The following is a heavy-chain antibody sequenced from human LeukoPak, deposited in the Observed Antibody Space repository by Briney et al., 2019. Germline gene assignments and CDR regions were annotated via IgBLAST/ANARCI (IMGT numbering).Heavy chain of an antibody. CDR1: GFTFSSYA. CDR3: MRGISAPDY. CDR2: ISAGGGGT. Sequence: GGSLRLSCVASGFTFSSYALTWVRQAPGQGLEWVSSISAGGGGTYYADSVKGRFTISTDNSKNTLYLQMNSLRPEDTAVYYCMRGISAPDYWGQGTLVTVSS. J-gene: IGHJ4*01. D-gene: IGHD2-15*01. V-gene: IGHV3-23*01.